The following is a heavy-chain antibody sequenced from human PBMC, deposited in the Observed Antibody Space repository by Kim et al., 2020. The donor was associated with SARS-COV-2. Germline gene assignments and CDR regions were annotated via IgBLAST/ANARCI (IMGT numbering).Heavy chain of an antibody. CDR3: ARWTTGDYGDYVNYYDY. D-gene: IGHD4-17*01. Sequence: GGSLRLSCAGSGFTFSLYGMHWVRQAPGKGLEWVELISFDGNHTKYADSVRGRFTISRDNSKNTQYLQMNSLRGEDTAVYYCARWTTGDYGDYVNYYDYWGQGALVTVSS. CDR2: ISFDGNHT. V-gene: IGHV3-33*05. J-gene: IGHJ4*02. CDR1: GFTFSLYG.